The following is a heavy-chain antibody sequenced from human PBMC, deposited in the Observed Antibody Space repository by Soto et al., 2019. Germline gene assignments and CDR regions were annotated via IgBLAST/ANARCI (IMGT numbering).Heavy chain of an antibody. J-gene: IGHJ4*02. CDR1: GDTFSRFT. Sequence: QVQLVQSGAEVTKPGSSVTVSCTASGDTFSRFTLSWVRQAPGQGLEWMGRIMPMLGMSNSALKFQGRVTITADKSTNKVYMHLNSLRSDDTAVYYCATSYGSGSAHFDSWGQGTLVTVSS. CDR3: ATSYGSGSAHFDS. CDR2: IMPMLGMS. D-gene: IGHD3-10*01. V-gene: IGHV1-69*02.